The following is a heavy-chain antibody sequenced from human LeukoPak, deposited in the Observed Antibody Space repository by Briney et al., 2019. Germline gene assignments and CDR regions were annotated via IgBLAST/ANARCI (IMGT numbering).Heavy chain of an antibody. CDR3: ARDSPGVARFLEWYHLSMDV. D-gene: IGHD3-3*01. CDR2: INPSGGST. CDR1: GYTFTSYY. J-gene: IGHJ6*02. V-gene: IGHV1-46*01. Sequence: GASAKVSCKASGYTFTSYYMHWVRQAPGQGLEWMGIINPSGGSTSYAQKFQGRVTMTRDTSTSTVYMELSSLRSEDTAVYYCARDSPGVARFLEWYHLSMDVWGQGTTVTVSS.